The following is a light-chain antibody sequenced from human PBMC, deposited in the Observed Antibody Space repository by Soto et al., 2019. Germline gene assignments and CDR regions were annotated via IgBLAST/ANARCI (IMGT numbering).Light chain of an antibody. CDR3: QQSYSTPPT. Sequence: DIQMTQSPSSLSASVGDRVTITCRARQSISSYLNWYQQKPGKAPKLLIYAASSLQSGVPSRFSGSGSGTGFTLTISSLQPEDFATYYCQQSYSTPPTFGQGTKVDIK. CDR2: AAS. V-gene: IGKV1-39*01. J-gene: IGKJ1*01. CDR1: QSISSY.